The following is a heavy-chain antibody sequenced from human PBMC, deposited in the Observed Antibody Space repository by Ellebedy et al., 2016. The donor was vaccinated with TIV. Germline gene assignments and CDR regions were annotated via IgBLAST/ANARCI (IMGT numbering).Heavy chain of an antibody. D-gene: IGHD6-13*01. Sequence: GPSVKVSCKASGYTFTKYYMHWVRQAPGQGLEWMGMINPSGGSTSYAQKFQGRVTMTRDTSTSTVYMELSSLRSEDTAVYYCTCLQLGIADYFDYWGQGALVTVSS. CDR1: GYTFTKYY. CDR3: TCLQLGIADYFDY. CDR2: INPSGGST. J-gene: IGHJ4*02. V-gene: IGHV1-46*01.